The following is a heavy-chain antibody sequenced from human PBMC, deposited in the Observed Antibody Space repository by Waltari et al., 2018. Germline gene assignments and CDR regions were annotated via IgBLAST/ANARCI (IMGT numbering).Heavy chain of an antibody. V-gene: IGHV3-21*01. CDR1: GFTFSSYS. J-gene: IGHJ4*02. D-gene: IGHD3-9*01. CDR3: ARGRRGDWLLSPSYSDY. CDR2: ISSSSSYI. Sequence: EVQLVESGGGLVKPGGSLRLSCAASGFTFSSYSMNWVRQAPGKGLEWVSSISSSSSYIYYADSVKGRFTISRDNAKNSLYLQMNSLRAEDTAVYYCARGRRGDWLLSPSYSDYWGQGTLVTVSS.